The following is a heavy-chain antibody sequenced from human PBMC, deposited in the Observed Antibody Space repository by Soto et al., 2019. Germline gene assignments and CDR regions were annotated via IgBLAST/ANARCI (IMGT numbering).Heavy chain of an antibody. CDR3: ARVIPAVDYDILTGYYSDY. D-gene: IGHD3-9*01. CDR1: GFTFSSYA. V-gene: IGHV3-30-3*01. CDR2: ISYDGSNK. J-gene: IGHJ4*02. Sequence: XGSLRLSCAASGFTFSSYAMHWVRQAPGKGLEWVAVISYDGSNKYYADSVKGRFTISRDNSKNTLYLQMNSLRAEDTAVYYCARVIPAVDYDILTGYYSDYWGQGTLVTVPS.